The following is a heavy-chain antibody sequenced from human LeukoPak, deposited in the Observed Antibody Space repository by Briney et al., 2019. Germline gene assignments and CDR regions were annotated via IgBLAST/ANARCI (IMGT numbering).Heavy chain of an antibody. Sequence: GGSLRLSCAASGFIFDDYSMHWVRQAPEKGLEWVSGISWNSDSKDYAGSVKGRFTISRDNAKNSLFLQVNSLRTEDTALYYCARSVELVRGYFDFWGQGTLVTVSS. CDR3: ARSVELVRGYFDF. J-gene: IGHJ4*02. V-gene: IGHV3-9*01. D-gene: IGHD1-1*01. CDR1: GFIFDDYS. CDR2: ISWNSDSK.